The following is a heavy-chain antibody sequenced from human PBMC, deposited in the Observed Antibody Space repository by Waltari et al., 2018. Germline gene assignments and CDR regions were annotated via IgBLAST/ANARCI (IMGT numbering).Heavy chain of an antibody. V-gene: IGHV4-39*07. J-gene: IGHJ4*02. CDR2: IFYIGST. CDR3: ARGGSSWPFDC. D-gene: IGHD6-13*01. CDR1: GGSISSSSYY. Sequence: QLQLQESGPGLVKPSETLSLTCTVSGGSISSSSYYWGWIRQPPGKGLEWIGSIFYIGSTNYNPSLKSRVTISVDTSKNQCSLKLSSVTAADTAVYYCARGGSSWPFDCWGQGTLVTVSS.